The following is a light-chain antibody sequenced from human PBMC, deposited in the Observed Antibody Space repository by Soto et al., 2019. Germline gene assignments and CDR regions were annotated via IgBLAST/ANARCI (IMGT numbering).Light chain of an antibody. CDR2: LGS. J-gene: IGKJ2*01. Sequence: DIVMTQSPLSLPVTPGEPASISCRSSQSLLHSNGYNYLDWYLQKPGQSPQLLNSLGSNRASGVPDRFSGSGSGTDFTLKISRVEAEDVGVYYCMQALQTPYTFGQGTKLEIK. CDR1: QSLLHSNGYNY. CDR3: MQALQTPYT. V-gene: IGKV2-28*01.